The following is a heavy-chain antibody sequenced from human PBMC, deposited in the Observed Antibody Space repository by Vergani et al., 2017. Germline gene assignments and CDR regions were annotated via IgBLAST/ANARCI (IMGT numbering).Heavy chain of an antibody. CDR2: ISSSSTI. D-gene: IGHD3-10*01. V-gene: IGHV3-48*01. Sequence: EVQLVESGGGLVQPGGSLRLSCAASGFTFSSYSMNWVRQAPGKGLEWVSYISSSSTIYYADSVKGRFTISRDNAKNSLYLQMNSLRAEVTAVYYCARDRDYGSSYGMDVWGQGTTVTVSS. CDR1: GFTFSSYS. J-gene: IGHJ6*02. CDR3: ARDRDYGSSYGMDV.